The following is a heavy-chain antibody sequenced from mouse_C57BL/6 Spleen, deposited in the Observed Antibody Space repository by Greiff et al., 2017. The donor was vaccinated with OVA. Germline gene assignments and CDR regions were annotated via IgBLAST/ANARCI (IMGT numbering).Heavy chain of an antibody. D-gene: IGHD1-1*01. CDR3: ARGVPFTTVVPYWYFDV. CDR1: GYTFTDYY. V-gene: IGHV1-26*01. CDR2: INPNNGGT. J-gene: IGHJ1*03. Sequence: EVQLQQSGPELVKPGASVKISCKASGYTFTDYYMNWVKQSHGKSLEWIGDINPNNGGTSYNQKFKGKATLTVDKSSSTAYMELRSLTSEDSAVYYCARGVPFTTVVPYWYFDVWGTGTTVTVSS.